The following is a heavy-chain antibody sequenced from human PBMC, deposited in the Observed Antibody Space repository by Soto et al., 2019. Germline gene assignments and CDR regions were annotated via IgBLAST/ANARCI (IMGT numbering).Heavy chain of an antibody. V-gene: IGHV4-31*03. D-gene: IGHD4-17*01. CDR1: GGSISSGNYY. Sequence: QVQLQESGPGLVTPSQTLSLTCTVSGGSISSGNYYWSWIRQHPGKGLEWIGYIYYSGSPYYNPSLKSRVTISGDTSKNQFSLKLSSVTAADTAVYYCARDSATVTTSTFDYWGQGTLVTVSS. J-gene: IGHJ4*02. CDR3: ARDSATVTTSTFDY. CDR2: IYYSGSP.